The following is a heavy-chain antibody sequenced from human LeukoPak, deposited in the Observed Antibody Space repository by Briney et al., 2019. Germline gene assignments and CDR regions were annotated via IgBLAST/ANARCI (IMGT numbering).Heavy chain of an antibody. CDR1: GGSISSHY. V-gene: IGHV4-59*11. D-gene: IGHD3-3*01. CDR3: ARAYDFWSLPPGY. CDR2: IYYSGST. Sequence: SETLSLTCTVSGGSISSHYWSWIRQPPGKGLEWIGSIYYSGSTNYNPSLKSRVSISVDTSKNQFSLKLSSVTAADTAVYYCARAYDFWSLPPGYWGQGTLVTVSS. J-gene: IGHJ4*02.